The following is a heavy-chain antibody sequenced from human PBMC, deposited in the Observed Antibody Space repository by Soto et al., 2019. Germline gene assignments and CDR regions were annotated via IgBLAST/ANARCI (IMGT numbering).Heavy chain of an antibody. CDR2: IHHSGST. Sequence: QVQLQQWGAGLLKPSETLSLTCAVYGGSFSGYYWSWIRQPPGKGLEWIGEIHHSGSTNYNPSLKGRVTVSVDTSKNQFSLKLSSVTAADTAVYYCARGLRGVMQRRGYYYYYMDVWGKGTTVTVSS. CDR1: GGSFSGYY. CDR3: ARGLRGVMQRRGYYYYYMDV. J-gene: IGHJ6*03. D-gene: IGHD1-1*01. V-gene: IGHV4-34*01.